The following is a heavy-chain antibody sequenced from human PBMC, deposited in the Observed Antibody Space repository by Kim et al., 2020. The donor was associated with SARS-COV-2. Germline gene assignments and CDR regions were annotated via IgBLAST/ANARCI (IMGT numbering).Heavy chain of an antibody. D-gene: IGHD6-13*01. CDR2: ISAYNGNT. Sequence: ASVKVSCKASGYTFTSYGISWGRQAPGQGLEWMGWISAYNGNTNYAQKLKGRVTMTTDTSTSTAYMELRSLRSDDTAVYYCARGLYSSSWYGGDYWGQGTLVTVSS. V-gene: IGHV1-18*01. J-gene: IGHJ4*02. CDR3: ARGLYSSSWYGGDY. CDR1: GYTFTSYG.